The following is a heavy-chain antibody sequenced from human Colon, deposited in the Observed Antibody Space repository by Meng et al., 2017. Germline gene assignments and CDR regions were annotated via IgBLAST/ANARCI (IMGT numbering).Heavy chain of an antibody. CDR3: AKGFASVGCYYWIDY. Sequence: SETLSLTCSVSGGSISSNYWSWIRQPPGKGLEWIGCIHYSGSTNYNPSLKSRVTISLDTSKIQFSLKLSPMTAADTTVYYCAKGFASVGCYYWIDYWGQGTRVTVSS. CDR2: IHYSGST. J-gene: IGHJ4*02. D-gene: IGHD3-22*01. V-gene: IGHV4-59*01. CDR1: GGSISSNY.